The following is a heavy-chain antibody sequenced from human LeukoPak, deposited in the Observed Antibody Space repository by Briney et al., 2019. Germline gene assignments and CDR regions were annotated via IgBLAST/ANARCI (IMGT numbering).Heavy chain of an antibody. CDR2: INPNSGGT. V-gene: IGHV1-2*02. J-gene: IGHJ4*02. Sequence: XXXXXXXXXEWMGWINPNSGGTNYAQKFQGRVTMTRDTSISTAYMELSRLRSDDTAVYYCASTGAKNWNFRYWGQGTLVTVSS. CDR3: ASTGAKNWNFRY. D-gene: IGHD1-7*01.